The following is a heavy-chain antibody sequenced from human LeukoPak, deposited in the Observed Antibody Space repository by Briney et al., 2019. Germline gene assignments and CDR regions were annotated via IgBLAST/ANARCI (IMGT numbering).Heavy chain of an antibody. D-gene: IGHD3-22*01. CDR2: ISAGNGNT. CDR1: GYTFTSYA. J-gene: IGHJ3*02. V-gene: IGHV1-3*01. Sequence: GASVKVSCKASGYTFTSYAIHWVRQAPGQRLEWMGWISAGNGNTKYSQNFQGRVTFISNTSATTAFMELSSLRSEDTAVYYCARDRGGDYDSSGYYYGLGAFDIWGQGTMVTVSS. CDR3: ARDRGGDYDSSGYYYGLGAFDI.